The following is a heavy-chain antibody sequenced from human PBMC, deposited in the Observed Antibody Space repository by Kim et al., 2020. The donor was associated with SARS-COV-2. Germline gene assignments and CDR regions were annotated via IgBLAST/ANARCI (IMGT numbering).Heavy chain of an antibody. CDR2: ISYDGSNK. Sequence: GGSLRLSCAASGFTFSSYAMHWVRQAPGKGLEWVAVISYDGSNKYYADSVKGRFTISRDNSKNTLYLQMNSLRAEDTAVYYCARDLNYVWGSYRSPDRGYYYYGMDVWGQGTTVTVSS. V-gene: IGHV3-30*04. J-gene: IGHJ6*02. CDR3: ARDLNYVWGSYRSPDRGYYYYGMDV. CDR1: GFTFSSYA. D-gene: IGHD3-16*02.